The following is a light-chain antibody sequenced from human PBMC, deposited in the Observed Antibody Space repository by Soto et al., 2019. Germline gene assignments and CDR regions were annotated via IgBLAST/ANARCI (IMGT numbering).Light chain of an antibody. Sequence: QSALTQPRSVSGSPGQSVTISCTGTSTDVGGYNYVSWYQQHPGKAPKLMIYDVSQRPSGVPDRFSGPKSGNTASLTISGLQAEDEADYYCCSYAGSSSYVFGTGTRVPVL. CDR3: CSYAGSSSYV. V-gene: IGLV2-11*01. CDR2: DVS. CDR1: STDVGGYNY. J-gene: IGLJ1*01.